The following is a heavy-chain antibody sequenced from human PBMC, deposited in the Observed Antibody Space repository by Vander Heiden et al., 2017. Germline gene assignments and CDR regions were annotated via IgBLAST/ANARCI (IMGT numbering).Heavy chain of an antibody. D-gene: IGHD3-22*01. Sequence: QVQLVESGGGVVQPGRSLRLSCAASGFTFSSYGMHWVRQAPGKGLEWVAVISYDGSNKYYADSVKGRFTISRDNSENTLYLQMNSLRAEDTAVYYCAKGRYYYDSSGYHLGYWGQGTLVTVSS. CDR1: GFTFSSYG. CDR3: AKGRYYYDSSGYHLGY. CDR2: ISYDGSNK. V-gene: IGHV3-30*18. J-gene: IGHJ4*02.